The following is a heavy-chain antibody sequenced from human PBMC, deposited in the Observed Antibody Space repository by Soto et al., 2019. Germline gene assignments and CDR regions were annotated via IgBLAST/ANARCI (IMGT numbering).Heavy chain of an antibody. D-gene: IGHD3-22*01. CDR1: GFTFSDYY. CDR2: ISSSSSYT. V-gene: IGHV3-11*03. Sequence: EGSLILSCAASGFTFSDYYMSWIRQAPGKGLEWVSYISSSSSYTNYADSVKGRFSISRDNAKNSLYLQMNSLRAEDTAVYYCARSITDYYDSSGYYDDYWGQGTLVTVSS. CDR3: ARSITDYYDSSGYYDDY. J-gene: IGHJ4*02.